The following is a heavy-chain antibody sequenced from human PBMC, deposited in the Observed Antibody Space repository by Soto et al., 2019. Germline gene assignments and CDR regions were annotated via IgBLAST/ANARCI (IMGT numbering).Heavy chain of an antibody. J-gene: IGHJ5*02. CDR2: IYYSGSA. Sequence: QVQLQESGPGLVKPSQTLSLTCTVSGGSISSSDYYWSWIRQHPGKGLEWIGYIYYSGSAYYNPSRKSRVTKSADTSKNQFSLKVTSVTAADTAVYYCAREVSPNSRGWYTVLVRWFDPWGQGTRVTVSS. CDR3: AREVSPNSRGWYTVLVRWFDP. D-gene: IGHD6-19*01. V-gene: IGHV4-31*03. CDR1: GGSISSSDYY.